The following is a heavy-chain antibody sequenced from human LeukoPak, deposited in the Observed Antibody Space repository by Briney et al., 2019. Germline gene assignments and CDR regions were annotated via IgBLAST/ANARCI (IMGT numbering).Heavy chain of an antibody. D-gene: IGHD3-22*01. Sequence: GGPLRLSCAASGFTFSSYSMNWVRQAPGKGLEWVSYISSSSSTIYYADSVKGRFTISRDNAKNSLYLQMNSLRAEDTAVYYCASKSYYDSSGSPPGYGTDVWGQGTTVTVSS. J-gene: IGHJ6*02. V-gene: IGHV3-48*04. CDR2: ISSSSSTI. CDR1: GFTFSSYS. CDR3: ASKSYYDSSGSPPGYGTDV.